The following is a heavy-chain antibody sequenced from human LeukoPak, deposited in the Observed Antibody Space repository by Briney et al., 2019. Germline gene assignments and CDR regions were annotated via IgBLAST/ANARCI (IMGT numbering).Heavy chain of an antibody. CDR1: GGSISSGDYY. CDR3: ARLVPPGGGDCTGSNCHTVYYFDY. V-gene: IGHV4-39*01. Sequence: PSQTLSLTCTVSGGSISSGDYYWSWIRQPPGKGLEWIGTIYYSGTTYYNPSLKSRVTISIDAAKNQFSLMLTSVTAADTAVYYCARLVPPGGGDCTGSNCHTVYYFDYWGQGTLVTVSS. D-gene: IGHD2-15*01. CDR2: IYYSGTT. J-gene: IGHJ4*02.